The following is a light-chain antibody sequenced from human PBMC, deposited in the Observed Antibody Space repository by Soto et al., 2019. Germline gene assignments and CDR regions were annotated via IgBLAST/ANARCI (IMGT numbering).Light chain of an antibody. Sequence: DIVLMQSPGTLSLSPGERATLSCRASQSVTTDYLAWYQHKPGQAPRLLIYGASTRATGIPARFSGSGSGTDFTLTISRLEPEDFSVYYCQQYGSSPLTFGGGTKVDI. CDR3: QQYGSSPLT. CDR1: QSVTTDY. J-gene: IGKJ4*01. V-gene: IGKV3-20*01. CDR2: GAS.